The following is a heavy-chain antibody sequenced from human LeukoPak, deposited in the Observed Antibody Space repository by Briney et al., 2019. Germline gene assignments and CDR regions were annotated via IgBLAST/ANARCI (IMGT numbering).Heavy chain of an antibody. CDR1: GYTFSSFG. D-gene: IGHD2-21*02. J-gene: IGHJ4*02. CDR3: ARDPIVVVTAISSLRFDS. Sequence: ASVKVSCKASGYTFSSFGISWVRQAPGQGLEWMGWISTYIGHTNCSQKCQGRVTLTTDTSTSTAYMELRSLTSDDTAVYYCARDPIVVVTAISSLRFDSWGQGTLVTVSS. V-gene: IGHV1-18*01. CDR2: ISTYIGHT.